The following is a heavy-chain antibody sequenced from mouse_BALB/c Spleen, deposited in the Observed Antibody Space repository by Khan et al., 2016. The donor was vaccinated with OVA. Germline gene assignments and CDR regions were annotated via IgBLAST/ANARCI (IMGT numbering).Heavy chain of an antibody. D-gene: IGHD1-1*01. Sequence: EVELVESGGGLVQPGGSRKLSCAASGFTFNSYGMHWVRQAPEKGLVWVAYISGDSNTIYYTDTVKGRFTISRDNLKNTLFLQMTSLMSEDSAMYYCASSYFYGYYFDYWGAGTTLTVS. J-gene: IGHJ2*01. CDR2: ISGDSNTI. CDR3: ASSYFYGYYFDY. CDR1: GFTFNSYG. V-gene: IGHV5-17*02.